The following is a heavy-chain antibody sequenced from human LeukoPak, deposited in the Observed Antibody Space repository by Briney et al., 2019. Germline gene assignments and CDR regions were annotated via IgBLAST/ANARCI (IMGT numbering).Heavy chain of an antibody. J-gene: IGHJ4*02. D-gene: IGHD4-23*01. CDR3: ANTGRWQACYFDY. CDR2: ISGGGGNT. Sequence: PGASLRLSCAASGFIFSGYAMSWVRQAPGKGLEWVSSISGGGGNTYYADSVRRRFNISRDNSKNTLYVQMNSLRAEDTAAYYCANTGRWQACYFDYWGQGTLVTVSS. V-gene: IGHV3-23*01. CDR1: GFIFSGYA.